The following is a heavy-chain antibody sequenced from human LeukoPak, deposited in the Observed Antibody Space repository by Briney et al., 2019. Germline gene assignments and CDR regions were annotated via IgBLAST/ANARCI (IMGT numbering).Heavy chain of an antibody. CDR2: MNPNSGNT. J-gene: IGHJ3*02. CDR1: GYTFTSYD. CDR3: ARMNPLANWGSDDAFDI. V-gene: IGHV1-8*03. D-gene: IGHD7-27*01. Sequence: ASVKVSCKASGYTFTSYDINWVRQATGQGLEWTGWMNPNSGNTGYAQKFQGRVTITRNTSISTAYMELSSLRSEDTAVYYCARMNPLANWGSDDAFDIWGQGTMVTVSS.